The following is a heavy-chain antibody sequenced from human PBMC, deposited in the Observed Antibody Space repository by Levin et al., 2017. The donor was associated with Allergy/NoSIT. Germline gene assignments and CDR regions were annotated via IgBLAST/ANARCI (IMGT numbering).Heavy chain of an antibody. V-gene: IGHV3-33*01. CDR1: GFTFSSYG. CDR3: ARVLRFYYYYYMDV. CDR2: IWDDGYKK. Sequence: LAGGSLRLSCAASGFTFSSYGMHWVRQAPGKGLEWVAVIWDDGYKKYYADSVKGRFTISRDTSKNTLYLKMNRLRAEDTAVYYCARVLRFYYYYYMDVWGKGTTVTVSS. D-gene: IGHD5-12*01. J-gene: IGHJ6*03.